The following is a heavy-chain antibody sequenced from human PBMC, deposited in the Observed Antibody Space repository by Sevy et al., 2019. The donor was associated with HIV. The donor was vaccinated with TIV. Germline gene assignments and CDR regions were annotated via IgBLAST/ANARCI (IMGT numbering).Heavy chain of an antibody. D-gene: IGHD3-22*01. J-gene: IGHJ3*02. CDR3: TTYYYDSSGYVVGAFDI. CDR1: GFTFSNAW. Sequence: GGSLRLSCAASGFTFSNAWMSWVRQAPGKGLEWVGRIKSKTDGGTTDYAAPVKGRFTISRDDSKNTLYLQMNSLKTEDTAVYYCTTYYYDSSGYVVGAFDIWGQGTMVTVSS. V-gene: IGHV3-15*01. CDR2: IKSKTDGGTT.